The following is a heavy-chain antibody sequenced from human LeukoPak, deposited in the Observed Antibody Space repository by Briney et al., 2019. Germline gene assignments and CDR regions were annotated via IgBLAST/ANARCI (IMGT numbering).Heavy chain of an antibody. V-gene: IGHV4-59*01. J-gene: IGHJ6*02. D-gene: IGHD1-14*01. Sequence: TSETLSLTCTVSGGSISSYYWSWIRQPPGKGLEWIGYIYYSGSTNYNPSLKSRVTISVDTSKNQFSLKLSSVTAANTAVYYCARGRYSPYYGMDVWGQGTTVTVSS. CDR3: ARGRYSPYYGMDV. CDR1: GGSISSYY. CDR2: IYYSGST.